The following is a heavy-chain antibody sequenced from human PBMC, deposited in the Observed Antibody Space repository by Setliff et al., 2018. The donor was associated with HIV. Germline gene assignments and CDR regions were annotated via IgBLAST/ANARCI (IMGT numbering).Heavy chain of an antibody. CDR1: GGSFSGYY. D-gene: IGHD4-17*01. Sequence: SETLSLTCAVYGGSFSGYYWSWIRQPPGKGLEWIGEINHSGSTNYNMSLCSRVTISLDASRNQFSLELISVTAADTAVYYCARAYGDYGHYYYYLDVWGKGTTVTSP. J-gene: IGHJ6*03. CDR2: INHSGST. V-gene: IGHV4-34*01. CDR3: ARAYGDYGHYYYYLDV.